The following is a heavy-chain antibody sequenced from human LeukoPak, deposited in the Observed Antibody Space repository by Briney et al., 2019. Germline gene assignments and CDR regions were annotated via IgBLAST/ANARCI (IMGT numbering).Heavy chain of an antibody. Sequence: PGGSLRLSXAASGFTFSSYWMSWVRQAPGKGLEWVANINQDGREKYYVDSVKGRFTISRDNAKNSLYLQMNSLRAEDTAVYFCARGDKFSGDYWGQGTLVTVSS. V-gene: IGHV3-7*04. D-gene: IGHD2-15*01. J-gene: IGHJ4*02. CDR2: INQDGREK. CDR1: GFTFSSYW. CDR3: ARGDKFSGDY.